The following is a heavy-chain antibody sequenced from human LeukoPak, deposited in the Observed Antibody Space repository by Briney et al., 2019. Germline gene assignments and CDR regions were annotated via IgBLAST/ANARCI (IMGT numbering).Heavy chain of an antibody. CDR2: MNPNSGNT. CDR3: ARVHAYDSSGYYYAPPTFDY. J-gene: IGHJ4*02. V-gene: IGHV1-8*01. D-gene: IGHD3-22*01. Sequence: GASVKVSCKASGYTFTSYDINWVRPATGQGLEWMGWMNPNSGNTGYAQKFQGRVTMTRNTFISTAYMELSSLRSEDTAVYYCARVHAYDSSGYYYAPPTFDYWGQGTLVTVSS. CDR1: GYTFTSYD.